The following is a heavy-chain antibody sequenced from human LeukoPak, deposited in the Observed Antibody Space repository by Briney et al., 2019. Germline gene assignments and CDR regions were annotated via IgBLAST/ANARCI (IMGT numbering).Heavy chain of an antibody. Sequence: ASVKVSCEASGYTFTGYYMHWVRQAPGQGLEWMGRINPNSGGTNYAQKFQGGVTMTRDTSISTAYMELSRLRSDDTAVYYCAIPFQEQQLVEIDYWGQGTLVTVSS. CDR1: GYTFTGYY. V-gene: IGHV1-2*06. J-gene: IGHJ4*02. D-gene: IGHD6-13*01. CDR2: INPNSGGT. CDR3: AIPFQEQQLVEIDY.